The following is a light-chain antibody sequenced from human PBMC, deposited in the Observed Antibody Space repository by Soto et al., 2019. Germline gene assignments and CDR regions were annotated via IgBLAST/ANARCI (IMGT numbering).Light chain of an antibody. J-gene: IGKJ1*01. CDR3: QQYNNYPRT. V-gene: IGKV1-5*01. Sequence: DIQMTQSPSTLSASVGDRVTITCRASQSIGDSLAWYQQKPGKAPYLLISDVSSLERGVPSRFSGSGSGTEFTLTISSLQPDDFATYYCQQYNNYPRTFGQGTKVDIK. CDR1: QSIGDS. CDR2: DVS.